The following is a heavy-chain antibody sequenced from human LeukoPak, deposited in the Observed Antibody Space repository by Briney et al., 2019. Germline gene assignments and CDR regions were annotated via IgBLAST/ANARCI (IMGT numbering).Heavy chain of an antibody. CDR2: ISGSGGST. V-gene: IGHV3-23*01. J-gene: IGHJ4*02. Sequence: PGGSLRLSCAASGFTFSSYAMSWVRQAPGKGLEWVSAISGSGGSTYCADSVKGRFTISRDNSKNTLYLQMNSLRAEDTAVYYCAKVPVTMIVVVITPEDDYWGQGTLVTVSS. CDR3: AKVPVTMIVVVITPEDDY. CDR1: GFTFSSYA. D-gene: IGHD3-22*01.